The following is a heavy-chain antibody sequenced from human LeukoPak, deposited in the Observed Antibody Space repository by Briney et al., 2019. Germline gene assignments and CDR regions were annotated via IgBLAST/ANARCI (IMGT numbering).Heavy chain of an antibody. Sequence: ASVKVSCKASGYTFNGYYMHWVRQAPGQGLEWMGWINPNSGNTHYAQKFQDRVTMTRDTSISTAYMELNSLRSDDTAVYYCAREGAAAEDVNWFDPWGQGTLVTVSS. CDR1: GYTFNGYY. D-gene: IGHD6-25*01. J-gene: IGHJ5*02. V-gene: IGHV1-2*02. CDR3: AREGAAAEDVNWFDP. CDR2: INPNSGNT.